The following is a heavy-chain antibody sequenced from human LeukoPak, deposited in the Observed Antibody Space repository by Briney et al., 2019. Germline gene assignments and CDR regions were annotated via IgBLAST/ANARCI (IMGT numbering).Heavy chain of an antibody. CDR2: LSNSGST. D-gene: IGHD6-13*01. CDR3: ARATETFSWFLQH. CDR1: GGSIGSYY. V-gene: IGHV4-59*01. J-gene: IGHJ1*01. Sequence: SETLSLTCSVSGGSIGSYYWSWIRQPPGKGLEWIGHLSNSGSTNYNPSLKSRVTISVDTSKNQFSLKLNSVTAEDTAVYYCARATETFSWFLQHWGQGTLVTVSS.